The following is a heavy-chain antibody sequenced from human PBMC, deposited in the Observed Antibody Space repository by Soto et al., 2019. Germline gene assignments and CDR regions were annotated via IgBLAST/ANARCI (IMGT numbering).Heavy chain of an antibody. V-gene: IGHV3-30*04. CDR1: GFTFSRYD. CDR3: ARDFVPGAPDYLVS. Sequence: PGGSLRLSCAASGFTFSRYDFHWVRQPPGKGLEWLAVISIDGKTKYYADSVKGRFTISRDNSKSTLYLDMNSLRGDDTAVYYCARDFVPGAPDYLVSWGQGTMVTVS. CDR2: ISIDGKTK. D-gene: IGHD1-26*01. J-gene: IGHJ4*02.